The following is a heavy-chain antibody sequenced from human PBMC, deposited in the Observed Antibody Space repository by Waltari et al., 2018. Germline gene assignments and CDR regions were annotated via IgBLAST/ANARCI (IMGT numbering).Heavy chain of an antibody. CDR3: AKDPLNYYDSSEGREYYFDY. V-gene: IGHV3-30*18. CDR2: IWYDGSNK. Sequence: QVQLVESGGGVVQPGRSLRLSCAASGFTFSSYGMHWVRQAPGKGLEWVAVIWYDGSNKYYADSVKGRFTISRDNSKNTLYLQMNSLRAEDTAMYYCAKDPLNYYDSSEGREYYFDYWGQGTLVTVSS. CDR1: GFTFSSYG. D-gene: IGHD3-22*01. J-gene: IGHJ4*02.